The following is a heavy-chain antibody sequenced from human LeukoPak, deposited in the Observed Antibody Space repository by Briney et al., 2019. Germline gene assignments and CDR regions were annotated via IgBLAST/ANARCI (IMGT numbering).Heavy chain of an antibody. V-gene: IGHV1-2*02. CDR2: INPNSGGT. D-gene: IGHD1-26*01. Sequence: ASVKVSCKASGYTFTGYYMHWVRQAPEQGLEWMGWINPNSGGTNYAQKFQGRVTITTDVSTSTAYMELSSLRSEDAAVYYCARYPSGYYYYMDVWGKGTTVTVSS. J-gene: IGHJ6*03. CDR1: GYTFTGYY. CDR3: ARYPSGYYYYMDV.